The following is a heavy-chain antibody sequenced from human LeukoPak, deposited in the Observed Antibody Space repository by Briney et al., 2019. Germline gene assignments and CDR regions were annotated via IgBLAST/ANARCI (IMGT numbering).Heavy chain of an antibody. CDR1: GFTFSSYA. CDR2: ISGSGGST. Sequence: GGSLRLSGAASGFTFSSYAMSWVRQAPGKGLEWVSAISGSGGSTYYADSVKGRSTISRDNSKNTLYLQMNSLRAEDTAVYYCAKGLSAVAGLIFDYWGQGTLVTVSS. D-gene: IGHD6-19*01. J-gene: IGHJ4*02. CDR3: AKGLSAVAGLIFDY. V-gene: IGHV3-23*01.